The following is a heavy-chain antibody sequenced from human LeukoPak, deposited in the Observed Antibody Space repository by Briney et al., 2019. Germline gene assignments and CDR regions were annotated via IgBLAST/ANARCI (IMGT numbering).Heavy chain of an antibody. V-gene: IGHV3-74*01. CDR2: IESDASHT. Sequence: GGSLRLSCAASGFAFGSHWMHWVRQAPGKGLVWVARIESDASHTRYADSVEGRFTISRDNANKTLYLQMNSLRAEDTAVYYCTRDGSGSRIPFDYWGQGTLVTVSS. CDR1: GFAFGSHW. CDR3: TRDGSGSRIPFDY. J-gene: IGHJ4*02. D-gene: IGHD1-26*01.